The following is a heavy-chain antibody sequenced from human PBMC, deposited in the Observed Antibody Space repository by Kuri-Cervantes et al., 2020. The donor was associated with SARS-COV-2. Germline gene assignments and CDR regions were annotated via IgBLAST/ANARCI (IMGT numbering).Heavy chain of an antibody. Sequence: SETLSLTCAYCGESFSGYYWNWVRQPPGKGLEWIGEVNHSGSTNYNSSLKSRVTMSVDTSTKQFSLNLNSVTAADTAVYYCARAYGFLRYIYYMDVWGRGTTVTVSS. D-gene: IGHD4-17*01. CDR3: ARAYGFLRYIYYMDV. CDR2: VNHSGST. CDR1: GESFSGYY. J-gene: IGHJ6*03. V-gene: IGHV4-34*01.